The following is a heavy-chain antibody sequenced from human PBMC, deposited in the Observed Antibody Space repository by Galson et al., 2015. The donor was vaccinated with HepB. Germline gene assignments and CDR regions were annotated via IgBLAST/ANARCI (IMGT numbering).Heavy chain of an antibody. J-gene: IGHJ4*02. Sequence: SLRLSCASSGFTFSSYGMHWVRQAPGKGLEWVAVISYDGSNKYYADSVKGRFTISRDNSKNTLYLQMNSLRAEDTAVYYCAKGDDYGDYFIDYWGQGTLVTVSS. CDR1: GFTFSSYG. V-gene: IGHV3-30*18. CDR3: AKGDDYGDYFIDY. CDR2: ISYDGSNK. D-gene: IGHD4-17*01.